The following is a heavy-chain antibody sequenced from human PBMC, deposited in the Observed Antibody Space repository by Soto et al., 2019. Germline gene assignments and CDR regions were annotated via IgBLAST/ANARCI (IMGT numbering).Heavy chain of an antibody. V-gene: IGHV3-64D*06. Sequence: GGSLRLSCSASGFTFSSYAMHWVRQAPGKGLEYVSAISSNGGSTYYADSVKGRFTISRDNSKNTLYLQMSSLRAEDTAVYYCVKDLILTTGTDYYYYGMDVWGQGTTVT. CDR1: GFTFSSYA. CDR3: VKDLILTTGTDYYYYGMDV. D-gene: IGHD1-1*01. CDR2: ISSNGGST. J-gene: IGHJ6*02.